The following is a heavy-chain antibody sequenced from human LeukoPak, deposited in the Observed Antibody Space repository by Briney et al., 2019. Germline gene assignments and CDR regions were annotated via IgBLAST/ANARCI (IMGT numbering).Heavy chain of an antibody. V-gene: IGHV1-18*01. J-gene: IGHJ4*02. CDR1: GYTFTIYG. D-gene: IGHD5-12*01. CDR3: ARARHVDIVATIMDY. CDR2: ISAYNGNT. Sequence: ASVKVSCKASGYTFTIYGISWVRQAPGQGLEWMGWISAYNGNTNYAQKLQGRVTMTTDTSTSTAYMELRSLRSDDTAVYYSARARHVDIVATIMDYWGQGTLVTVSS.